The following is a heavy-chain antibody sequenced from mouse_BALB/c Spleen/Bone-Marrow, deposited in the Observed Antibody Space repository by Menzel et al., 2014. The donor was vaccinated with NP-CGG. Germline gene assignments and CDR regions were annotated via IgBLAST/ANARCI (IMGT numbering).Heavy chain of an antibody. V-gene: IGHV14-3*02. D-gene: IGHD1-2*01. CDR3: VSHKYGWYFDV. CDR2: IDPANGNT. J-gene: IGHJ1*01. CDR1: GFNIKDTY. Sequence: VQLQQSGAELVKPGASVKLSCTASGFNIKDTYMHWVKQRPEQGLEWIGRIDPANGNTKYDPKFQGKATITADTSSNTAYLQLSSLTSEDTAVYYCVSHKYGWYFDVWGAGTTVTVSS.